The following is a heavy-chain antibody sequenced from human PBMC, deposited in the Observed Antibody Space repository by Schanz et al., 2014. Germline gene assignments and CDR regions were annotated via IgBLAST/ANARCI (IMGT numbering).Heavy chain of an antibody. J-gene: IGHJ4*02. D-gene: IGHD6-13*01. CDR1: GFTFGDYA. CDR2: INTGVNT. CDR3: AKSQGSSFDS. Sequence: EVQLVESGGDLVQPGGSLRLSCSASGFTFGDYAMTWVHQAAGKGLEWVTAINTGVNTYYANSVRGRFTISSDNSKSTLYLQMGSQRAEDTAVCYCAKSQGSSFDSWGQGTLVTVSS. V-gene: IGHV3-23*04.